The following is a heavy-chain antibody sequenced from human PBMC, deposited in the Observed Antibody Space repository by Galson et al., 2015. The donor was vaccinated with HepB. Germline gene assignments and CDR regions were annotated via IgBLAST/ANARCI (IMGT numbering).Heavy chain of an antibody. CDR3: ARDREKRLVNWFDP. J-gene: IGHJ5*02. CDR1: GFIVSVPT. D-gene: IGHD6-25*01. Sequence: FLRLDCPAPGFIVSVPTMRCAPQASGKGLEWVSAISGSGGSTYYADSVKGRFTISRDNSKNTLYLQMNSLRAEDTAVYYCARDREKRLVNWFDPWGQGTLVTVSS. CDR2: ISGSGGST. V-gene: IGHV3-23*01.